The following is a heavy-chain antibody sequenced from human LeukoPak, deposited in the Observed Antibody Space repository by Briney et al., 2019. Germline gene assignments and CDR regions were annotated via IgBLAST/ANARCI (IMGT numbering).Heavy chain of an antibody. CDR1: GYTFTSYY. CDR3: AREDGFKSRRGYWFDP. V-gene: IGHV1-46*01. J-gene: IGHJ5*02. CDR2: INPSGGST. Sequence: ASVKVSCKASGYTFTSYYMHWVRQAPRQGLEWMGIINPSGGSTSYAQKFQGRVTMTRDMSTSTVYMELSSLRSEDTAVYYCAREDGFKSRRGYWFDPWGQGTLVTVSS. D-gene: IGHD5-24*01.